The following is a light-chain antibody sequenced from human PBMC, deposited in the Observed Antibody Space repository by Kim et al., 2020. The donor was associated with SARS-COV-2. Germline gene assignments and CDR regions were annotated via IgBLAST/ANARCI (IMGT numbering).Light chain of an antibody. J-gene: IGLJ2*01. V-gene: IGLV4-69*01. Sequence: PVKHTCTLSSGHSSYPIAWHQQQPEKGPRYLMKLNSDGSHSKGDGIPDRFSGSSSGAERYLTISSLQSEDEADYYCQTWGTGIVVFGGGTQLTVL. CDR2: LNSDGSH. CDR1: SGHSSYP. CDR3: QTWGTGIVV.